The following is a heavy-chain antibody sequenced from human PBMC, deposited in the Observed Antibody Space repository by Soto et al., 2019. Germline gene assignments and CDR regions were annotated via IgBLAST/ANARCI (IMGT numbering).Heavy chain of an antibody. V-gene: IGHV3-33*01. Sequence: PGGSLRLSCAASGFTFSSYGMHWVRQAPGKGLEWVAVIWYDGSNKYYADSVKGRFTISRDNSKNTLYLQMNSLRAEDTAVYYCARPQVTVTTTKYYYYYYGMDVWGQGTTVTVSS. D-gene: IGHD4-17*01. CDR1: GFTFSSYG. CDR3: ARPQVTVTTTKYYYYYYGMDV. CDR2: IWYDGSNK. J-gene: IGHJ6*02.